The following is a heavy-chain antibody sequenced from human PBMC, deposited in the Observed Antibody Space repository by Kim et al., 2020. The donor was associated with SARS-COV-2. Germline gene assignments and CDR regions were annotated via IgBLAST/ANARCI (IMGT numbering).Heavy chain of an antibody. D-gene: IGHD3-22*01. J-gene: IGHJ4*02. CDR3: AGGGYYDVSSGYLYYFDT. Sequence: SETLSLTCTVSGGSISSGGYYWSWIRQHPGKGLEWIGYIYYSGSTYYNPSLKSRVTISVDTSKNQFSLKLSSVTAADTAVYYCAGGGYYDVSSGYLYYFDTWGQGALVTVSS. CDR1: GGSISSGGYY. CDR2: IYYSGST. V-gene: IGHV4-31*03.